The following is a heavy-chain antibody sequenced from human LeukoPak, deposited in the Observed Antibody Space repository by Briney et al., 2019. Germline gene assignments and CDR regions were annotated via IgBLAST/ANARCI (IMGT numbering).Heavy chain of an antibody. CDR2: ISAYNGNT. CDR1: GGTFTRYG. J-gene: IGHJ4*02. CDR3: ARDGVVATTLDY. D-gene: IGHD2-15*01. V-gene: IGHV1-18*01. Sequence: ASVKVSCKASGGTFTRYGISWVRQAPGQGREWMGWISAYNGNTNYAQKLQGRVTMTTDTSTSTAYMELRSLRSDDTAVYYCARDGVVATTLDYWGQGTLVTVSS.